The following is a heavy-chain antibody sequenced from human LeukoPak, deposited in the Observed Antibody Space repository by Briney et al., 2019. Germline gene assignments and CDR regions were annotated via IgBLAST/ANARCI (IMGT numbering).Heavy chain of an antibody. CDR2: INPNSGGT. J-gene: IGHJ4*02. V-gene: IGHV1-2*02. CDR3: ARVFFKGGLLSRSWTFDY. CDR1: GYTFTGYY. D-gene: IGHD6-13*01. Sequence: ASVKVSCKASGYTFTGYYMHWVRQAPGQGLEWMGWINPNSGGTNYAQKFQGRVTMTRDTSISTAYVGLSRLRSDDTAVYYCARVFFKGGLLSRSWTFDYWGQGTLVTVSS.